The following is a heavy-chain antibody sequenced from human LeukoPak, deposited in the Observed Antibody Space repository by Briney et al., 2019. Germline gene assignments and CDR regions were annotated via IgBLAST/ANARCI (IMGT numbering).Heavy chain of an antibody. V-gene: IGHV4-34*01. D-gene: IGHD2-21*01. CDR2: INHSGST. J-gene: IGHJ4*02. CDR3: ASGGGEDNY. CDR1: GGSFSGNY. Sequence: SETLSLTCAVYGGSFSGNYWSWILQPPGKGLEWIGEINHSGSTNNNPSLKSRVTISVDTSKNQLSLELSSVTAVDSAVYYSASGGGEDNYWGQGPLVTVSS.